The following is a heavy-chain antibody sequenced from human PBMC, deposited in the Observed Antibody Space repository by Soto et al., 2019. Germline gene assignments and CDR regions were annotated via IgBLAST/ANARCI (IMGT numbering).Heavy chain of an antibody. V-gene: IGHV3-48*01. CDR1: GFTFSTYS. J-gene: IGHJ3*02. CDR3: ARDSGWYLREAFDI. Sequence: EVRLVEAGGGLVQPGGSLRLSCAASGFTFSTYSMHWVRQAPGKGLEWVSDIISTSTTIYYADSVKGRFTISRDNAKNSMYLQMNSLRAEDTAVYYCARDSGWYLREAFDIWGRGTMVTVS. CDR2: IISTSTTI. D-gene: IGHD2-15*01.